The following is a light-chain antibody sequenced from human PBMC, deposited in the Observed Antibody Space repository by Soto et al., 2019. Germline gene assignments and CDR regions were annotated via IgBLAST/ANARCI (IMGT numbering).Light chain of an antibody. CDR2: DAS. CDR3: QQRSSWPPPT. Sequence: IVLTQSPATLSLSPGERATLSCRASESVGNYLAWYQEKPGQAPRRLIYDASNRATGIPPRFSSSGSGTDFTLTIRSLEPEDFAVYYCQQRSSWPPPTFGGGTKVEI. J-gene: IGKJ4*01. CDR1: ESVGNY. V-gene: IGKV3-11*01.